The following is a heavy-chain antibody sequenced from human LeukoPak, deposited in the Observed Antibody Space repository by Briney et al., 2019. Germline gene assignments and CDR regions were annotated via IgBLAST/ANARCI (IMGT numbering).Heavy chain of an antibody. V-gene: IGHV3-48*04. CDR3: ARGHWGLDY. D-gene: IGHD7-27*01. Sequence: GGSLRLSCAASGFTFSNYALHWVRQAPGKGLEWVSYISSGGHIIEYADSVKGRFTLSRDNAKDSLYLQMNSLRAEDTAVYYCARGHWGLDYWGQGILVTVSS. CDR1: GFTFSNYA. J-gene: IGHJ4*02. CDR2: ISSGGHII.